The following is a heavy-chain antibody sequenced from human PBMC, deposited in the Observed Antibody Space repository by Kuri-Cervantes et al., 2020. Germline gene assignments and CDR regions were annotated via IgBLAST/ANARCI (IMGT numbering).Heavy chain of an antibody. Sequence: GGSLRLSCAASGFTFSSYGMHWVRQAPGEGLEWVAVISYDGSNKYYADSVKGRFTISRDNSKNTLYLQMNSLRAEDTAVYYCAKFTDGFDYWGQGTLVTVSS. D-gene: IGHD5-24*01. V-gene: IGHV3-30*18. CDR1: GFTFSSYG. CDR3: AKFTDGFDY. CDR2: ISYDGSNK. J-gene: IGHJ4*02.